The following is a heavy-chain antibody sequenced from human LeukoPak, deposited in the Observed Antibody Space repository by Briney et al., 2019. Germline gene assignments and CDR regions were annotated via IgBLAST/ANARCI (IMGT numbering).Heavy chain of an antibody. CDR3: ARAVTGTSLVDF. CDR1: GGSIGGDH. CDR2: ISYTGST. Sequence: SETLSLTCTISGGSIGGDHWSWIRRAPGEGLEWIGYISYTGSTSYNPSLRSRVTISLNTPENQFSLRLTSVTAADTAVYYCARAVTGTSLVDFWGQGTLVAVSS. V-gene: IGHV4-59*08. D-gene: IGHD6-19*01. J-gene: IGHJ4*02.